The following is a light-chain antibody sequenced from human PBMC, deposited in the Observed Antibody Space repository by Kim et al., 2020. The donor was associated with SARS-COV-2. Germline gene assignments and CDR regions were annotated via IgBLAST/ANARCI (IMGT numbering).Light chain of an antibody. CDR3: QHYNSPSYT. Sequence: SASVGDRVTITCRASQSISSWLAWYQQKPGKAPKLLIYKASSLESGVPSRFSGSGSGTEFTLTISSLQPDDFATYYCQHYNSPSYTFGQGTKLEI. V-gene: IGKV1-5*03. CDR1: QSISSW. CDR2: KAS. J-gene: IGKJ2*01.